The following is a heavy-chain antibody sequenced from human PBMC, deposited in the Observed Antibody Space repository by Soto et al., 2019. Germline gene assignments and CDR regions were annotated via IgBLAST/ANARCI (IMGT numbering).Heavy chain of an antibody. CDR1: SYTFASYS. V-gene: IGHV1-18*01. D-gene: IGHD6-13*01. CDR2: ISAYNGNT. CDR3: ARVIAAAADFDY. Sequence: QVPLVQSGAEVKKPGASVKVSCKASSYTFASYSISWVRQAPGQGLEWMGWISAYNGNTNYAQKLQGRVTMTTDTSTSTAYMELRSLRSDDTAVYYCARVIAAAADFDYWSQGNLVTVSS. J-gene: IGHJ4*02.